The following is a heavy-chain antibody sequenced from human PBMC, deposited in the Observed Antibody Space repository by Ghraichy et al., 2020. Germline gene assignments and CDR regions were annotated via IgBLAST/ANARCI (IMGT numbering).Heavy chain of an antibody. D-gene: IGHD3-10*01. Sequence: QTLSLTCTFSGFSLSTSGMCVSWIRQPPGKALEWLARIDWDDDKYYSTSLKTRLTISKDTSKNQVVLTMTNMDPVDTATYYCARNYGYYYYGMDVWGQGTTVTVSS. CDR3: ARNYGYYYYGMDV. CDR2: IDWDDDK. CDR1: GFSLSTSGMC. J-gene: IGHJ6*02. V-gene: IGHV2-70*11.